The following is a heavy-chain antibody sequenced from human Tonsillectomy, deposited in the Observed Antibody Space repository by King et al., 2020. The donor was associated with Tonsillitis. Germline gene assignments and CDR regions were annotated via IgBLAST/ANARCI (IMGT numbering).Heavy chain of an antibody. J-gene: IGHJ4*02. Sequence: VQLVESGGGVVQPGRSLRLSCAASGFTFSNHYMHWVRQAPGKGLEWVAVISYDGSNTYYADSVKGRFTISRDNSKNTLYLQMNSLRAEDTAVYYCAKDSGCCSGDKCPYYFDYWGQGTLVTVSS. V-gene: IGHV3-30*18. CDR3: AKDSGCCSGDKCPYYFDY. CDR2: ISYDGSNT. CDR1: GFTFSNHY. D-gene: IGHD2-15*01.